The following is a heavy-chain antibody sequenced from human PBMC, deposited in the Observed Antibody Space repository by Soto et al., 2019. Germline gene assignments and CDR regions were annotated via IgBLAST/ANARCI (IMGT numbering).Heavy chain of an antibody. V-gene: IGHV2-5*02. J-gene: IGHJ6*02. Sequence: QITLKESGPTLVKPTQTLTLTCTFSGFSLSTREVGVGWIRQPPGKALECLALIYWDDDKHYSPSLKSRLTITKDTSKNQVVLTMTNMDPVDTATYYCAHRGGIRAMGVWGQGTTVTVSS. CDR1: GFSLSTREVG. CDR3: AHRGGIRAMGV. CDR2: IYWDDDK.